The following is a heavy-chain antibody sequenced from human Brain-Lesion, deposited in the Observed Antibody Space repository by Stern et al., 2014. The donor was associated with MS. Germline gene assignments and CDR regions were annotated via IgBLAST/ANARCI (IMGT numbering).Heavy chain of an antibody. CDR2: IYYSGAP. CDR1: GDSITSGGYY. Sequence: QLQLQESGPGLVKPSQTLSLTCTVSGDSITSGGYYWSWIRQPPGRGLEWIGYIYYSGAPFYNPSLKSRVTISLDTSQNQFSLRLSSVTAADTAIYYCARDWSGTSIHLAPAYGGHIRFDPWGQGILVTVSS. D-gene: IGHD5-18*01. J-gene: IGHJ5*02. CDR3: ARDWSGTSIHLAPAYGGHIRFDP. V-gene: IGHV4-31*03.